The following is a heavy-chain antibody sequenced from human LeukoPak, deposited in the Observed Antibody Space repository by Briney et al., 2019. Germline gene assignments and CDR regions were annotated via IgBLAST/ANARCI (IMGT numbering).Heavy chain of an antibody. Sequence: GGSLRPSCAASGFTFSSYGMHWVRQAPGKGLEWVAVISYDGSNKYYADSVKGRFTISRDNSKNTLYLQMNSLRAEDTAVYYCAKDVGGSGSYYDYWGQGTLVTVSS. CDR2: ISYDGSNK. CDR3: AKDVGGSGSYYDY. D-gene: IGHD3-10*01. CDR1: GFTFSSYG. V-gene: IGHV3-30*18. J-gene: IGHJ4*02.